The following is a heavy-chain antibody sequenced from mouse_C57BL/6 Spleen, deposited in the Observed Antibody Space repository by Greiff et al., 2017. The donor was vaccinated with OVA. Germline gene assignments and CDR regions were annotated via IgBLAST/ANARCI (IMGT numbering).Heavy chain of an antibody. CDR1: GYSITSGYY. CDR2: ISYDGSN. Sequence: EVKLVESGPGLVKPSQSLSLTCSVTGYSITSGYYWNWIRQFPGNKLEWMGYISYDGSNNYNPSLKNRISITRDTSKNQFFLKLNSVTTEDTATYYCARDGLRPYFDYWGQGTTLTVSS. D-gene: IGHD2-4*01. V-gene: IGHV3-6*01. CDR3: ARDGLRPYFDY. J-gene: IGHJ2*01.